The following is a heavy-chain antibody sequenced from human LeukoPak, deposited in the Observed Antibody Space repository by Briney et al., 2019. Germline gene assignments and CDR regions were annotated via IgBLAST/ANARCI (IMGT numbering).Heavy chain of an antibody. D-gene: IGHD4-17*01. CDR3: ARDPNGDYIGAFEF. CDR1: GFTFDDYG. V-gene: IGHV3-20*04. Sequence: PGGSLRLSCAASGFTFDDYGMSWVRQAPGQGLEWVSAITSAGAPRYADSVKGRFTISRDNSKNTLYLQMNSLRAEDTAQYFCARDPNGDYIGAFEFWGQGTGVTVSS. J-gene: IGHJ3*01. CDR2: ITSAGAP.